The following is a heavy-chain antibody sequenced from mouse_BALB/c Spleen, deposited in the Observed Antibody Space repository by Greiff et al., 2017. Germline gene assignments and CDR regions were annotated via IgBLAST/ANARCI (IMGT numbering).Heavy chain of an antibody. CDR1: GYTFTSYW. V-gene: IGHV1-7*01. CDR3: ARRGYGSSFFAY. D-gene: IGHD1-1*01. CDR2: INPSTGYT. J-gene: IGHJ3*01. Sequence: VQLQESGAELAKPGASVKMSCKASGYTFTSYWMHWVKQRPGQGLEWIGYINPSTGYTEYNQKFKDKATLTADKSSSTAYMQLSSLTSEDSAVYYCARRGYGSSFFAYWGQGTLVSVSA.